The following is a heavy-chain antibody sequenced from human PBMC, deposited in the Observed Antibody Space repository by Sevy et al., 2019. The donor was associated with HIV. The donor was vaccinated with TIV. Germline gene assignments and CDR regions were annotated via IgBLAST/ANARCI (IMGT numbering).Heavy chain of an antibody. CDR3: ARGEYCSSTTCSYFDY. Sequence: GVSLRLSCAASGFTFSSYSINWVRQAPGKGLEWVSSISSSSNFIYYADSVKGRFTISRDNAKNSLYLQMHSLRAEDTAVYYCARGEYCSSTTCSYFDYWGQGTLVTVSS. D-gene: IGHD2-2*01. V-gene: IGHV3-21*01. J-gene: IGHJ4*02. CDR2: ISSSSNFI. CDR1: GFTFSSYS.